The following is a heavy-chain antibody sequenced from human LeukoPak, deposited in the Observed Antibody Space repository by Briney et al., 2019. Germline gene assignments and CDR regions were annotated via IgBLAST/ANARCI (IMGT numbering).Heavy chain of an antibody. CDR1: GFTFSSYA. Sequence: GRSLRLSCAASGFTFSSYAMHWVRQAPGKGLEWVAVISYDGSNKYYADSVKGRFTISRDNSKNTLYLQMNSLRAEDTAVYYCARDRLTMIDYYYMDVWGKGTTVTVSS. CDR3: ARDRLTMIDYYYMDV. V-gene: IGHV3-30*04. D-gene: IGHD3-22*01. J-gene: IGHJ6*03. CDR2: ISYDGSNK.